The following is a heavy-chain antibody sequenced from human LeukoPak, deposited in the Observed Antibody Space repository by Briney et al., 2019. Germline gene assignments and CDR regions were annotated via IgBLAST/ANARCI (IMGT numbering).Heavy chain of an antibody. V-gene: IGHV3-48*01. J-gene: IGHJ3*02. CDR2: ISSSSSTI. CDR3: ARPGAYRTNGVCYTVDAFDI. Sequence: GGSLRLSCAASGFTFSSYSMNWVRQAPGKGLEWVSYISSSSSTIYYADSVKGRFTISRDNAKNSLYLQMNSLRAEDTAVYYCARPGAYRTNGVCYTVDAFDIWGQGTMVTVSS. D-gene: IGHD2-8*01. CDR1: GFTFSSYS.